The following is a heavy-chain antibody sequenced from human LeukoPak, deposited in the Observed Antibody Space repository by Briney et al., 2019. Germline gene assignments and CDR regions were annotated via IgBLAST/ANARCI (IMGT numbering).Heavy chain of an antibody. CDR2: INHSGST. Sequence: SETLSLTCAVYGGSFSGYYWSWIRQPPGKGLEWIGEINHSGSTNYNPSLKSRVTISVDTSKNQFSLKLSPVTAADTAVYYCARLSGYYSSIRYYFDYWGQGTLVTVSS. CDR1: GGSFSGYY. D-gene: IGHD3-3*01. J-gene: IGHJ4*02. V-gene: IGHV4-34*01. CDR3: ARLSGYYSSIRYYFDY.